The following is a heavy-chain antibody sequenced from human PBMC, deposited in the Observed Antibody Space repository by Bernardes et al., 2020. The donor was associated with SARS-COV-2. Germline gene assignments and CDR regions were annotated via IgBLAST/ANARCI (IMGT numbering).Heavy chain of an antibody. J-gene: IGHJ4*02. Sequence: GGSLRLSCAASGFPFISFAMSWVRQAPGNGLEWVSVISGSGGRTNYADSVMGRFTISRDNSKNTLFLQMKRLRAEDTAVYYCAKPGTDYWGQGTLVTVSA. CDR1: GFPFISFA. CDR2: ISGSGGRT. V-gene: IGHV3-23*01. D-gene: IGHD1-1*01. CDR3: AKPGTDY.